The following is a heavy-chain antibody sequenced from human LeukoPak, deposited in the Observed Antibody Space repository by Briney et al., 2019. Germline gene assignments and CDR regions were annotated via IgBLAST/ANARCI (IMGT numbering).Heavy chain of an antibody. CDR1: GFTFSSYA. V-gene: IGHV3-30-3*01. J-gene: IGHJ4*02. CDR3: AKEEDYRAATWGIDY. Sequence: GRSLRLSCAASGFTFSSYAMHWVRQAPGKGLEWVAVISYDGSNKYYADSVKGRFTVSRDNSKNTLYLQMNSLRAEDTAVYYCAKEEDYRAATWGIDYWGQGTLVTVSS. CDR2: ISYDGSNK. D-gene: IGHD6-13*01.